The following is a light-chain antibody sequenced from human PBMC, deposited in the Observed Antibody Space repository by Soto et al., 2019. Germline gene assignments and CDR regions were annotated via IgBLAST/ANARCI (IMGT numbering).Light chain of an antibody. Sequence: DTRRTQSASSLSVSILFRDTITYRTSQGINNWLAWYQEKPGKAPKLLIFATSNLHGGVPSRFSGIGSGNGFTLTISSPESELFPSSYRQHAHRFPPNFGPGTKVDIK. CDR1: QGINNW. V-gene: IGKV1-12*01. CDR2: ATS. CDR3: QHAHRFPPN. J-gene: IGKJ3*01.